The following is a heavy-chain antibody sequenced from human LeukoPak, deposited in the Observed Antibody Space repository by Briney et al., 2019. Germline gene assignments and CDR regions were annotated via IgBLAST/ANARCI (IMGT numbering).Heavy chain of an antibody. J-gene: IGHJ5*02. CDR3: ARRSREGDRFDP. CDR2: IRSKANSYAT. V-gene: IGHV3-73*01. D-gene: IGHD5-24*01. CDR1: GFTFSGSA. Sequence: GGSLRLSCAASGFTFSGSAMHWVRQAPGKGLEWVGRIRSKANSYATAYAASVKGRITISRDDSKNTAYLQMNSLKTEDTAVYYCARRSREGDRFDPWGQGTLVTVSS.